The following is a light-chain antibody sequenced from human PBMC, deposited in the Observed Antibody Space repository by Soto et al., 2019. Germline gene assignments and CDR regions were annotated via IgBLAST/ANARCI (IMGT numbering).Light chain of an antibody. CDR2: DTS. J-gene: IGLJ2*01. Sequence: QTVVTQEPSLTGSPGGTGTPICVSSTGAVTSGHYPYWFQHKPGQAPRTLIYDTSNKHSWTPARFSVSLLGGKAALTLSGAQPEHEAEYYCLLSYSGGDVIFGGRTKLTVL. CDR1: TGAVTSGHY. V-gene: IGLV7-46*01. CDR3: LLSYSGGDVI.